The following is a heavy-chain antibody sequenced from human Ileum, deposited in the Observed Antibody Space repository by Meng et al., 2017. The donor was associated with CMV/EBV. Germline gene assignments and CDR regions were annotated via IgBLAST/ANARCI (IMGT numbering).Heavy chain of an antibody. CDR2: FDPEDGET. J-gene: IGHJ3*02. CDR1: VDHPTELY. D-gene: IGHD3-10*01. Sequence: QLQRRQAGEEAQNTGASVTSSYKSSVDHPTELYMHWGPQAPGKGREWMGGFDPEDGETIYAQKFQGRVTMTEYTSTDTAYMELSSLRSEDTALYYWATDPHGSFAFDIWGQGTMVTVSS. V-gene: IGHV1-24*01. CDR3: ATDPHGSFAFDI.